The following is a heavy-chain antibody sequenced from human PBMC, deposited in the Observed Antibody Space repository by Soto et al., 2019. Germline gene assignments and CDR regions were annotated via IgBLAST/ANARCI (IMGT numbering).Heavy chain of an antibody. CDR1: GFIFSSYA. CDR2: ISYDGNTK. J-gene: IGHJ4*02. D-gene: IGHD1-26*01. V-gene: IGHV3-30-3*01. Sequence: QVQLVESGGGVVQPGRSLTLSCAASGFIFSSYAMQWVRQAPGKGLEWVAAISYDGNTKYYADSVKGRFTTSRDNSKNTLYLQIDSLRSDDTAVYYCARDLKGDTKLDYWGQGTLVTVSS. CDR3: ARDLKGDTKLDY.